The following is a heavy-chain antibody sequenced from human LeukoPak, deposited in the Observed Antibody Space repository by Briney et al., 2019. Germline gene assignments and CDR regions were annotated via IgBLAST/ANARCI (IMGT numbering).Heavy chain of an antibody. D-gene: IGHD2-15*01. CDR2: IYYSGST. Sequence: SETLSPTCTVSGGPISSSSYYWGWIRQPPGKGLEWIGSIYYSGSTYYNPSLKSRVTISVDTSKNQFSLKLSSVTAADTAVYYCARRDCSGGSCYGGVGFDPWGQGTLVTVSS. J-gene: IGHJ5*02. CDR3: ARRDCSGGSCYGGVGFDP. V-gene: IGHV4-39*01. CDR1: GGPISSSSYY.